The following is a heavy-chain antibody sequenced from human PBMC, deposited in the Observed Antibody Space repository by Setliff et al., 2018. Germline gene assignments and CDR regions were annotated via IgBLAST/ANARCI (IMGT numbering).Heavy chain of an antibody. J-gene: IGHJ4*02. CDR3: ARGGYNGYAVFDD. V-gene: IGHV4-61*02. Sequence: PSETLSLTCALSGGSISSGSYHWSWIRQPAGQGLEWVGRLHTSGSTNYNPSLKSRVAISVDTSKNQFSLSLSSVTAADTAVYYCARGGYNGYAVFDDWGQGALVTVSS. CDR1: GGSISSGSYH. CDR2: LHTSGST. D-gene: IGHD5-12*01.